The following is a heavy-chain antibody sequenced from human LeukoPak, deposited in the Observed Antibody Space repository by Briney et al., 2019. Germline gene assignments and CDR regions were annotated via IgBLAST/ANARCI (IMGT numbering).Heavy chain of an antibody. CDR1: GFTLSSYN. D-gene: IGHD6-13*01. CDR2: ISYRSSDI. Sequence: GGSLRLSCAASGFTLSSYNMKWVRQAPGKGFEWVSSISYRSSDIEYADSVKGRFTVSRDNAKKSLYLQMSSLRAEDTAVYYCARVYSNSWYSGYLYMDVWGKGTAVTVSS. CDR3: ARVYSNSWYSGYLYMDV. V-gene: IGHV3-21*01. J-gene: IGHJ6*03.